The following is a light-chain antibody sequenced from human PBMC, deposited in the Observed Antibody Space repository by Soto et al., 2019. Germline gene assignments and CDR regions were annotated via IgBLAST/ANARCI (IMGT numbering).Light chain of an antibody. J-gene: IGKJ4*01. V-gene: IGKV3-15*01. CDR3: QQYGTSQLT. CDR2: GAS. CDR1: QSVSSN. Sequence: EIVMTQSPATLSVSPGERATLSCRASQSVSSNLAWYQQKPGQAPRLLIYGASTRATGIPARFSGSGSGTDFTLTISRLEPDDFALYYCQQYGTSQLTFGGGTKVEI.